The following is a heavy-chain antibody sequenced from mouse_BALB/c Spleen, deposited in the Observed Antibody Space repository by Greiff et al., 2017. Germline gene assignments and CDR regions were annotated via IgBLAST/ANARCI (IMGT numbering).Heavy chain of an antibody. J-gene: IGHJ4*01. Sequence: QVQLQQPGAELVKPGASVKLSCKASGYTFTSYWMHWVKQRPGQGLEWIGEINPSNGGTNFNEKFKSKATLTVDKSSSTAYMQLSSLTSEDSAVYYCTRSGYYDYLMDYWGQGTSVTVSS. V-gene: IGHV1S81*02. D-gene: IGHD2-4*01. CDR1: GYTFTSYW. CDR2: INPSNGGT. CDR3: TRSGYYDYLMDY.